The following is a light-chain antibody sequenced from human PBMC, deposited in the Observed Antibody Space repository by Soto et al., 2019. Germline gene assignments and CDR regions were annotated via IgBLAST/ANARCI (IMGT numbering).Light chain of an antibody. CDR2: DAS. J-gene: IGKJ1*01. CDR1: QSISSW. CDR3: QQYNSYPWT. Sequence: DIQMTQSPSTLSASVGDRVTITCRASQSISSWLAWYQQKPGKAPKLLIYDASSLESGVPSRSSGSESGTEFTLTISSLQPDDFATYYCQQYNSYPWTFGQGTKVEIK. V-gene: IGKV1-5*01.